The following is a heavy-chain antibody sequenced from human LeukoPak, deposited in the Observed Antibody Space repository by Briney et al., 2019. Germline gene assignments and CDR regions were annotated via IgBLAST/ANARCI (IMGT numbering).Heavy chain of an antibody. Sequence: GGSLRLSCAASGFTFSDDYMSWIRQAPGKGLEWVSYISNSGSTIYYADSVKGRFTISRDNAKKSLYLQMNSLRVEDTAVYYCARKGGFIALDYWGQGTLVTVYS. V-gene: IGHV3-11*01. D-gene: IGHD1-14*01. CDR3: ARKGGFIALDY. CDR1: GFTFSDDY. J-gene: IGHJ4*02. CDR2: ISNSGSTI.